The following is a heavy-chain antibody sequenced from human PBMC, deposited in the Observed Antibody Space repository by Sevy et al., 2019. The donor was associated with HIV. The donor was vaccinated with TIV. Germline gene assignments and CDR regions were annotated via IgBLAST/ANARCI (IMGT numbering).Heavy chain of an antibody. CDR2: IKSKTDGGTT. V-gene: IGHV3-15*01. CDR3: TTDWTTVVTQVDY. Sequence: GGSLRLSCAASGFTFSNAWMSWVRQAPGKGLEWVGRIKSKTDGGTTDYAAPVKGRFTISRDDSKNTLYLQMNSLKTEDTAGYYCTTDWTTVVTQVDYWGQGTLVTVSS. J-gene: IGHJ4*02. D-gene: IGHD4-17*01. CDR1: GFTFSNAW.